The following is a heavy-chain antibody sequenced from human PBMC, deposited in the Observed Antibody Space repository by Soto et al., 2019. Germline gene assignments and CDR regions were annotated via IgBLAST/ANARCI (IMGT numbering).Heavy chain of an antibody. CDR2: IKWDAREK. CDR3: ARDSRYGSATSVNHYRDY. J-gene: IGHJ4*01. Sequence: EVQLEESGGGLVQPGGSLRLSCAASGFTFGSYWMSWVRQAPGKGLEWLATIKWDAREKKYVDSVKGRFTMSRDNAKNALYLQMDSLRAAYTAVYYCARDSRYGSATSVNHYRDYWGHGTLVTVSS. V-gene: IGHV3-7*01. CDR1: GFTFGSYW. D-gene: IGHD3-10*01.